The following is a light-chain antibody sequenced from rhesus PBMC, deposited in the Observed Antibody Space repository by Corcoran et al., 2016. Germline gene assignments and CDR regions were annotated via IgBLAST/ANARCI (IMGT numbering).Light chain of an antibody. J-gene: IGKJ2*01. Sequence: DIQMTQSPSSLSASVGDRVTITCRASQGISDYLSWYQQKPGKAPKRLIYAATSLESGVPSRFSGRGAGTDFTLTISSLQPEDFAAYYCLQGYSTPYSFGQGTKVEIK. CDR1: QGISDY. V-gene: IGKV1-36*02. CDR2: AAT. CDR3: LQGYSTPYS.